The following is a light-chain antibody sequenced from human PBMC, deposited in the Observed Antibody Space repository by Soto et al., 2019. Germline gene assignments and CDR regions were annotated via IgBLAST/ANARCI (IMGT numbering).Light chain of an antibody. CDR2: DAS. J-gene: IGKJ4*01. V-gene: IGKV1-5*01. CDR3: QQYDDYPLT. Sequence: DIQMTQSPSTLSASVGDRVTITCRASQTIRSWLAWYQQKPGTAPKLLIFDASTLESGVPSRFSGSGSGTEFTLTIISLHPDDFATHYCQQYDDYPLTFGGGTKVEIK. CDR1: QTIRSW.